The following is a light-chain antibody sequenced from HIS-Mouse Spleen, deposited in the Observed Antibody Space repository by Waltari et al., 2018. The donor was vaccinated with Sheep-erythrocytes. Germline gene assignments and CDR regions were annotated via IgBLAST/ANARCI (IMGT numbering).Light chain of an antibody. V-gene: IGLV2-11*01. Sequence: QSALTQPRSVSGSPGQSVTISCTGTSSDVGGYNYVSWYQQHPGKAPKLMIYDVSKRPSGVPDRFPGSKAGHTASLSISGLQAEDDADYYCCSYADSYNHVFETGTKVSVL. CDR2: DVS. CDR1: SSDVGGYNY. J-gene: IGLJ1*01. CDR3: CSYADSYNHV.